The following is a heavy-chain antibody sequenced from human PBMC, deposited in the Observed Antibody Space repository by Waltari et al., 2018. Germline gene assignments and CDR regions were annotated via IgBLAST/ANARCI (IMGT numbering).Heavy chain of an antibody. CDR3: SVSLNS. J-gene: IGHJ5*02. V-gene: IGHV3-7*01. Sequence: EVQLVESGGGLVQPGGSLRLSCAASGFTFSNSWMDWVRQGPGKGLEWVAKIKRDGSERHYIDSVKGRFTISRDNAQNLLYLQMNTLRAEDTAVYYCSVSLNSWGQGTLVTVSS. CDR1: GFTFSNSW. CDR2: IKRDGSER.